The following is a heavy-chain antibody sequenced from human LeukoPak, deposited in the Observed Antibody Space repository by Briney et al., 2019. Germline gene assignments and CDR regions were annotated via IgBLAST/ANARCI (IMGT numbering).Heavy chain of an antibody. D-gene: IGHD3-22*01. CDR3: ARAPSEIGGYYPEYFRH. Sequence: TGGSLRLSCAASGFPFDDYTMYWVRQGPGKGLEWVSLITGNGLRAHYADSVKGRFTISRDNAKNTVSLQMNSLRAEDTGVYYCARAPSEIGGYYPEYFRHWGQGTLVTVSS. CDR1: GFPFDDYT. V-gene: IGHV3-20*04. J-gene: IGHJ1*01. CDR2: ITGNGLRA.